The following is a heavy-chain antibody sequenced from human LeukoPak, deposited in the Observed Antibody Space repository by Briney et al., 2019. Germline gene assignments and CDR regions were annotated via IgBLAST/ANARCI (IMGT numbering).Heavy chain of an antibody. CDR2: IKQDGSEK. D-gene: IGHD3-10*01. Sequence: GRSLRLSCAASGFTFSSYWMSWVRQAPGKGLEWVANIKQDGSEKYYVDPVKGRFTISRDNAKNSLYLQMNSLRAEDTAVYYCARGGYYGSGSYSNWGQGTLVTVSS. V-gene: IGHV3-7*03. CDR3: ARGGYYGSGSYSN. J-gene: IGHJ4*02. CDR1: GFTFSSYW.